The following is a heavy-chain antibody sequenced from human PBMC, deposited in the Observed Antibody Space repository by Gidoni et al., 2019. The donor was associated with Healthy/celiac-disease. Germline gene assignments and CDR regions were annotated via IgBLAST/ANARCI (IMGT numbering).Heavy chain of an antibody. D-gene: IGHD2-21*01. CDR3: AKIPPGSGGEGDFDY. V-gene: IGHV3-30*18. CDR2: ISYDGSNK. J-gene: IGHJ4*02. CDR1: EFTFSSYG. Sequence: QVQPVESGGGVVQPGRSLRLSCAASEFTFSSYGMHWVRQAPGKGLEWVAVISYDGSNKYYADSVKGRFTISRDNSKNTLYLQMNSLRAEDTAVYYCAKIPPGSGGEGDFDYWGQGTLVTVSS.